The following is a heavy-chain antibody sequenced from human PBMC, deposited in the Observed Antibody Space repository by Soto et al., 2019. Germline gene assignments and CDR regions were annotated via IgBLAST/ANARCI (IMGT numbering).Heavy chain of an antibody. J-gene: IGHJ6*03. CDR3: ARGRYNWNYGYYYYMDV. CDR2: INHSGST. V-gene: IGHV4-34*01. CDR1: GGSFSGYY. D-gene: IGHD1-7*01. Sequence: SETLSLTCAVYGGSFSGYYWSWIRQPPGKGLEWIGEINHSGSTNYNPSLKSRVTISVDTSKNQFSLKLSSVTAADTAVYYCARGRYNWNYGYYYYMDVWGKGTTVTVSS.